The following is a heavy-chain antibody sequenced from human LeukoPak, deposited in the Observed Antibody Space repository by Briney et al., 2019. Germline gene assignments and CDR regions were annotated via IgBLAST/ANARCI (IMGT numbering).Heavy chain of an antibody. J-gene: IGHJ5*02. CDR2: IIPIFGTA. D-gene: IGHD3-10*01. CDR3: ARAMVRGVITFYWPNWFDP. V-gene: IGHV1-69*13. Sequence: ASVKVSCKASGGTFSSYAIGWVRQAPGQGLEWMGGIIPIFGTANYAQKFQGRVTITADESTSTAYMELSSLRSEDTAVYYCARAMVRGVITFYWPNWFDPWGQGTLVTVSS. CDR1: GGTFSSYA.